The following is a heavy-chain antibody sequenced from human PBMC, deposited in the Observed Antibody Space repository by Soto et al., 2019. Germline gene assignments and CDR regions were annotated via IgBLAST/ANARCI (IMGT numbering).Heavy chain of an antibody. CDR2: ISSSGSTI. CDR1: GFTFSDYY. J-gene: IGHJ4*02. D-gene: IGHD5-12*01. V-gene: IGHV3-11*01. Sequence: PGGSLRLSCAASGFTFSDYYMSWIRQAPGKGLEWVSYISSSGSTIYYADSVKGRFTISRDNAKNSLYLQMNSLRAEDTAVYYCARDLWSGYDLFGPFDYWGQGTLVTVSS. CDR3: ARDLWSGYDLFGPFDY.